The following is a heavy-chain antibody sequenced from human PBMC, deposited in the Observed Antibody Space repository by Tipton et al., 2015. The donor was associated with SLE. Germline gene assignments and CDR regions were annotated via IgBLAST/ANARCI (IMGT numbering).Heavy chain of an antibody. D-gene: IGHD6-19*01. CDR3: ARDHNSSGWYGEDAFDI. Sequence: TLSLTCTVSGGSISSHYWSWIRQPPGKGLEWIGYIYYSGSTNYNPSLKSRVTISVDPSKNQFSLKLSSVTAADTAVYYCARDHNSSGWYGEDAFDIWGQGTMVTVSS. J-gene: IGHJ3*02. CDR1: GGSISSHY. V-gene: IGHV4-59*11. CDR2: IYYSGST.